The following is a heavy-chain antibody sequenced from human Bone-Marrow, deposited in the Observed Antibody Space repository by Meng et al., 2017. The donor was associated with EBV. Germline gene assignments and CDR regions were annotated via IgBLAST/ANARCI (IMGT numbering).Heavy chain of an antibody. Sequence: HVELVQSGAEVKKPGSSVKVSCWASGGTFNSDAVSWVRQAPGQGLEWLGGLIPMFGAANYAQKFQDRVTIVADKSTNTHYLELTSLTSDDTAVYYCAKESGRGYTPDYWGQGTLVTVSS. CDR3: AKESGRGYTPDY. J-gene: IGHJ4*02. D-gene: IGHD3-10*01. CDR1: GGTFNSDA. CDR2: LIPMFGAA. V-gene: IGHV1-69*06.